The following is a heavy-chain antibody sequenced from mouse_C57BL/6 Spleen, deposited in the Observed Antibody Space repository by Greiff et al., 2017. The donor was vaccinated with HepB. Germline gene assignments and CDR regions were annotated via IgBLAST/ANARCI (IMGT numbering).Heavy chain of an antibody. J-gene: IGHJ3*01. V-gene: IGHV1-18*01. CDR3: ARGGNYLFAY. CDR2: INPNNGGT. Sequence: VQLQQSGPELVKPGASVKIPCKASGYTFTDYNMDWVKQSHGKSLEWIGDINPNNGGTIYNQKFKGKATLTVDKSSSTAYIELRSVTSEATSVYYCARGGNYLFAYWGQGTLVTVSA. D-gene: IGHD2-1*01. CDR1: GYTFTDYN.